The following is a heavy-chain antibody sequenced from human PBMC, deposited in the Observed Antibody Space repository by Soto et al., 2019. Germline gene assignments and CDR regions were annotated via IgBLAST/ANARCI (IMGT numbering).Heavy chain of an antibody. Sequence: SETRALTCGVSGYSISSAHYWGWMRQPPGKGLEGIGSIYHRWSTSYNPSLKSRVTISVDTSNNQFSLELQSVTAADTAVYFCARAPGDSSWSYKWFDPWGQGTLVPVSS. CDR1: GYSISSAHY. J-gene: IGHJ5*02. CDR2: IYHRWST. V-gene: IGHV4-38-2*01. D-gene: IGHD6-13*01. CDR3: ARAPGDSSWSYKWFDP.